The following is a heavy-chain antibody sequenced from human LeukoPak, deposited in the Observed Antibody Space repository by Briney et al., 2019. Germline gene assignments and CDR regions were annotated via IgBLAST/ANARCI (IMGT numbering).Heavy chain of an antibody. CDR1: GGSISSYY. D-gene: IGHD6-13*01. J-gene: IGHJ4*02. CDR3: AANRYSSSWYVGVY. Sequence: SETLSLTCIVSGGSISSYYWSWIRQPPGKGLEWIGYIYYSGSTNYNPSLKSRVTISVDTSKNQFSLKLSSVTAADTAVYYCAANRYSSSWYVGVYWGQGTLVTVSS. CDR2: IYYSGST. V-gene: IGHV4-59*08.